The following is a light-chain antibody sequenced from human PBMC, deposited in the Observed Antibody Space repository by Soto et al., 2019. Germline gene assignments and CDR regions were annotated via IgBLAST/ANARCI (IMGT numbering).Light chain of an antibody. CDR2: AAS. CDR1: QSINSNF. J-gene: IGKJ2*03. CDR3: QQYGSSHMYS. V-gene: IGKV3-20*01. Sequence: EILFTQSPGTLCLSPGEGGTLTCRASQSINSNFLAWYQQKRGQVPRLLIYAASIRANGIPDRFSGSGSGTDFTLTIRRLEPEDFAVYYCQQYGSSHMYSFGQGTKVDI.